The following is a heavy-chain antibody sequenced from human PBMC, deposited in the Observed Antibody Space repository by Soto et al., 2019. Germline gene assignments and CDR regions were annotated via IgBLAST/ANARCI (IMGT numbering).Heavy chain of an antibody. CDR1: GFTFSSYS. Sequence: EVQLVESGGGLVKPGGSLRLSCAASGFTFSSYSMNWVRQAPGTGLEWVSSISSSSSYIYYADSVKGRFTISRDNAKNSLYLQMNSLRAEDTAVYYCARSVGGSGSYYKPHRLVDYWGQGTLVTVSS. V-gene: IGHV3-21*01. CDR2: ISSSSSYI. CDR3: ARSVGGSGSYYKPHRLVDY. J-gene: IGHJ4*02. D-gene: IGHD3-10*01.